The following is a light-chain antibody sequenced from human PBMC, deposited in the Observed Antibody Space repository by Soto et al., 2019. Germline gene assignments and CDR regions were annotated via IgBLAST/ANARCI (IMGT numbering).Light chain of an antibody. CDR1: QSITNW. J-gene: IGKJ3*01. V-gene: IGKV1-5*01. Sequence: DIQMTQSPSTLSASVGDRVTITCRASQSITNWLAWYQQKPGKAPKLLVYDASSLESGVPSRSSGSGSGTEFTLTISSLQPDDFATYYCQQYNSYSPLTFGPGTKVDIK. CDR2: DAS. CDR3: QQYNSYSPLT.